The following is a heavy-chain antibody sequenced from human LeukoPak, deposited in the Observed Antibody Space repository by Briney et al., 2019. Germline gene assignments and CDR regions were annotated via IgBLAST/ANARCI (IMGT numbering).Heavy chain of an antibody. CDR1: GGTFSSYA. J-gene: IGHJ3*02. Sequence: GASVKVSCKASGGTFSSYAISWVRQAPGQGLEWMGGIIPIFGTANYAQKFQGRVTITADKSTSTAYMELSSLRSEDTAVYYCAREHSYYDSSGPLGIWGQGTMVTVSS. V-gene: IGHV1-69*06. CDR2: IIPIFGTA. D-gene: IGHD3-22*01. CDR3: AREHSYYDSSGPLGI.